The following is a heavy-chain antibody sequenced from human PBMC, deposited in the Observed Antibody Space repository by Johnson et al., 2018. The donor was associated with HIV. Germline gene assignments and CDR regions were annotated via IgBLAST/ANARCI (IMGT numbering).Heavy chain of an antibody. CDR3: ARGVVGVLSNAFDI. V-gene: IGHV3-30-3*01. CDR1: GFTFSNYA. CDR2: ISSDGSAK. Sequence: SLRLSCAASGFTFSNYAVHWVRQAPGKGLEWVAVISSDGSAKYYADSVKGPFTISRDNSKNTLCLQMNSLRAEDTAVYYCARGVVGVLSNAFDIWGQGTMVIVSS. J-gene: IGHJ3*02. D-gene: IGHD1-26*01.